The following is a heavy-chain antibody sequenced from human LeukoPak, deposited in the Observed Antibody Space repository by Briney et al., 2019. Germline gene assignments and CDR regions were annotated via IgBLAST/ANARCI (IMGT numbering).Heavy chain of an antibody. CDR3: AREPYYDSGGHIDH. V-gene: IGHV4-61*01. Sequence: PSETLSLTCTVSGGSVSSGSYYWSWIRQPPGKGLEWIGYIYYSGSTYFNPSLKSRVTISLDTSRNQFSLKLNSVTAADTAVYYCAREPYYDSGGHIDHWGQGTLVTVSS. CDR1: GGSVSSGSYY. D-gene: IGHD3-22*01. CDR2: IYYSGST. J-gene: IGHJ4*02.